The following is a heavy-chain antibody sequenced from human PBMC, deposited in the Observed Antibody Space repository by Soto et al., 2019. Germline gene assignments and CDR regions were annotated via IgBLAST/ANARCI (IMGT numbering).Heavy chain of an antibody. V-gene: IGHV1-46*01. CDR1: GYDFTNYY. J-gene: IGHJ4*02. CDR3: ARGDIDY. CDR2: VHPDGGHT. Sequence: ASVKVSCKASGYDFTNYYVQWVRQAHGQGLEWMGVVHPDGGHTTYAQRFQERVTMTRDTFTSTIYMELSSMRSEDTAVYYCARGDIDYWGQGTLVTVPQ.